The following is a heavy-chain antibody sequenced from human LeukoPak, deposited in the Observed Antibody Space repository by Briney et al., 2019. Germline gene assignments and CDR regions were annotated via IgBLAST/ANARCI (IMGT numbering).Heavy chain of an antibody. CDR1: GGSFSGYY. D-gene: IGHD3-10*01. V-gene: IGHV4-34*01. CDR3: ARWAFYYGSGSLDY. Sequence: SETLSLTCAVYGGSFSGYYWSWIRQPPGKGLEWIGEINHSGSTNCNPSLKSRVTISVDTSKNQFSLKLSSVTAADTAVYYCARWAFYYGSGSLDYWGQGTLVTVSS. J-gene: IGHJ4*02. CDR2: INHSGST.